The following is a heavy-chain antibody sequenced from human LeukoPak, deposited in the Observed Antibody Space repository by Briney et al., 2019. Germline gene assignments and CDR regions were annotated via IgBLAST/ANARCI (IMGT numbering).Heavy chain of an antibody. CDR1: GYTFTGYY. D-gene: IGHD2-2*01. CDR2: INPNSGGT. V-gene: IGHV1-2*02. J-gene: IGHJ5*02. CDR3: ARGRTRYCSSTSCYAGRNNWFDP. Sequence: GASVKVSCKVSGYTFTGYYMHWVGQAPGQGREWMGWINPNSGGTNYAQKFQGRVTMTRDTSISTAYMELSRLRSDDTAVYYCARGRTRYCSSTSCYAGRNNWFDPWGQGTLVTVSS.